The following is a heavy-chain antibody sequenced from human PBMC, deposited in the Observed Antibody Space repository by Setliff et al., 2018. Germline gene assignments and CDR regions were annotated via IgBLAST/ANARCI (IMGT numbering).Heavy chain of an antibody. V-gene: IGHV4-39*07. J-gene: IGHJ4*02. CDR1: GGSISSSSYY. D-gene: IGHD3-3*01. CDR3: ARRTGYYNFWSGYYDY. Sequence: SETLSLTCTVSGGSISSSSYYWGWIRQPPGKGLEWIGSIYYSGSTYYNPSLKSRVTISVDTSKNQFSLKLSSVTATDTAVYYCARRTGYYNFWSGYYDYWGQGTLVTVSS. CDR2: IYYSGST.